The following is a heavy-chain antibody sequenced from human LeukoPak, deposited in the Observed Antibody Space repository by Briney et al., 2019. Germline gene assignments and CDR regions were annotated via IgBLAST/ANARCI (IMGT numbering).Heavy chain of an antibody. J-gene: IGHJ3*02. CDR1: GFTFSSYA. CDR3: AKENSGSYPNAFDI. V-gene: IGHV3-23*01. Sequence: GGSLRLSCAASGFTFSSYAMSWVRQAPGKGLEWVSGISDSGGAGSTYYADSVKGRFTISRDNSKNPLYLQMNSLRAEETALCYCAKENSGSYPNAFDIWGQGTMVTVSS. D-gene: IGHD1-26*01. CDR2: ISDSGGAGST.